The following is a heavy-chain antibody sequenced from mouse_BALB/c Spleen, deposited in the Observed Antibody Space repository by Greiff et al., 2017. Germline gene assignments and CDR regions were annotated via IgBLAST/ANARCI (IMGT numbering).Heavy chain of an antibody. CDR1: GFDFSRYW. D-gene: IGHD1-1*01. Sequence: EVKLLESGGGLVQPGGSLKLSCAASGFDFSRYWMSWVRQAPGKGLEWIGEINPDSSTINYTPSLKDKFIISRDNAKNTLYLQMSKVRSEDTALYYCARQGSSYGSSYEGYYAMDYWGQGTSVTVSS. CDR2: INPDSSTI. V-gene: IGHV4-1*02. CDR3: ARQGSSYGSSYEGYYAMDY. J-gene: IGHJ4*01.